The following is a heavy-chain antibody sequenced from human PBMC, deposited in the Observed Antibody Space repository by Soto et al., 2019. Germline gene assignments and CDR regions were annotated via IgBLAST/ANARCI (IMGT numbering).Heavy chain of an antibody. Sequence: GASVKVSCKASGYTFTGYYMHWVRQAPGQGLEWMGWINPNSGGTNYAQKFQGWVTMTRDTSISTAYMELSRLRSDDTAVYYCATEGYSSGWYSYGLDVWGQGTTVTVSS. D-gene: IGHD6-19*01. V-gene: IGHV1-2*04. J-gene: IGHJ6*02. CDR3: ATEGYSSGWYSYGLDV. CDR2: INPNSGGT. CDR1: GYTFTGYY.